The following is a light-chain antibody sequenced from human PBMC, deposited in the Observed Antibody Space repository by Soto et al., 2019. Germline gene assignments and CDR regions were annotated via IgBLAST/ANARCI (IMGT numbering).Light chain of an antibody. Sequence: EIVMTQSPATLSVSPRERATFSCRASQSVSSDLAWYHQKPGQAPRLLIYGASTRATGIPARFSGSGSGTEFTLTINSLQSEDFAVYYCQQYNNWPRTFGQGTKVDIK. J-gene: IGKJ1*01. CDR2: GAS. CDR3: QQYNNWPRT. V-gene: IGKV3-15*01. CDR1: QSVSSD.